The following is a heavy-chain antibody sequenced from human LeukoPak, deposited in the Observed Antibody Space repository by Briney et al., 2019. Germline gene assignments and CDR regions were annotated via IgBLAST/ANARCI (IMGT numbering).Heavy chain of an antibody. Sequence: TGGSLRLSCAASGFTLSSYEMNWVRQAPGKGLEWVSKISSSGSAIYYADSVKGRFTISRDNAKSSLYLQMNSLRVEDTAVYYCARGGSLGYWGQGTLVTVSS. CDR3: ARGGSLGY. D-gene: IGHD6-19*01. J-gene: IGHJ4*02. CDR2: ISSSGSAI. CDR1: GFTLSSYE. V-gene: IGHV3-48*03.